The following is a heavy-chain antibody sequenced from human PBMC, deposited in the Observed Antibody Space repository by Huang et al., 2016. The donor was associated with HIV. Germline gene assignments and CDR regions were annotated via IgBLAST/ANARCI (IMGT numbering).Heavy chain of an antibody. Sequence: QIQLAQSGAEVKKPGASVKVSCKASGYTFTNYDINWVRQASGQGLEWMGWRNPKSGNVGYTKKFQGRVAMLRNSAINTSYCEVTSLTSEDTASYYCARGFGINYNHEAFDVWGQGTMVTVSS. J-gene: IGHJ3*01. D-gene: IGHD3-10*01. V-gene: IGHV1-8*01. CDR3: ARGFGINYNHEAFDV. CDR2: RNPKSGNV. CDR1: GYTFTNYD.